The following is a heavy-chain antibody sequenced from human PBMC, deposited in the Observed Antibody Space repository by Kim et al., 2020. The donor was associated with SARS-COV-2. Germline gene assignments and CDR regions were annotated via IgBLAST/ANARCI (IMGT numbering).Heavy chain of an antibody. V-gene: IGHV4-34*01. Sequence: PSLKSRVTISVDTSKNQFSLKLSSVTAADTAVYYCARWAVDTAMVTFLDYWGQGTLVTVSS. J-gene: IGHJ4*02. D-gene: IGHD5-18*01. CDR3: ARWAVDTAMVTFLDY.